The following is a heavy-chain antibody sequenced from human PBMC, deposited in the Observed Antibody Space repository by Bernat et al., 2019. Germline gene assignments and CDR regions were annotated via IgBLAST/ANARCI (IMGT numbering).Heavy chain of an antibody. J-gene: IGHJ3*02. CDR1: GFTFSSHN. CDR3: ARDLEEYYGSGSYRAFDI. Sequence: EVQLVESGGGLVQPGGSLRLSCAASGFTFSSHNMNWVRQAPGKGLEWVSYISDSSSTIKYADSVKGRFTISRDNVKNSLYLQMNSLRAEDTAVYYCARDLEEYYGSGSYRAFDIWGQGTMVTVSS. D-gene: IGHD3-10*01. CDR2: ISDSSSTI. V-gene: IGHV3-48*01.